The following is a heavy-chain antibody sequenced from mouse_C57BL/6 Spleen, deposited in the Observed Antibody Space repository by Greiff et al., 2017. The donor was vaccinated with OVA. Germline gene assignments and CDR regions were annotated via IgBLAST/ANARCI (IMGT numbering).Heavy chain of an antibody. J-gene: IGHJ4*01. CDR1: GFTFSSYT. CDR2: ISGGGGNT. CDR3: ARDGSNYYYYAMDY. Sequence: EVKLMESGGGLVKPGGSLKLSCAASGFTFSSYTMSWVRQTPEQRLEWVATISGGGGNTYYPDSVKGRFTISRDNAKNTLYLQMSSLRSEDTALYYCARDGSNYYYYAMDYWGQGTSVTVSS. D-gene: IGHD1-1*01. V-gene: IGHV5-9*01.